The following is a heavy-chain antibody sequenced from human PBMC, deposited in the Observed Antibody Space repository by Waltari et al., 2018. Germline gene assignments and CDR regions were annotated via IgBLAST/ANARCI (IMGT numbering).Heavy chain of an antibody. D-gene: IGHD3-22*01. J-gene: IGHJ1*01. Sequence: EVQLVESGGGLVQPGGSLRLSCAASGFTFSNYEMNWVRQAPGKGMEWVSYISRSGRTIYDADSVKGRFTISRDNAKNSLYLQMNSLRAEDTAVYYCATLNYYDSSGYNYPEHFQHWGQGTLVTVSS. CDR1: GFTFSNYE. CDR3: ATLNYYDSSGYNYPEHFQH. V-gene: IGHV3-48*03. CDR2: ISRSGRTI.